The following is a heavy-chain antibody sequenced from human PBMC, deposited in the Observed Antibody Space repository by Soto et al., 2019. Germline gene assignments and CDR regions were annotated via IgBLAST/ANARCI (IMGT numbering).Heavy chain of an antibody. CDR1: GGSISSSSYY. J-gene: IGHJ3*02. CDR2: IYYSGST. Sequence: SETLSLTCTVSGGSISSSSYYWGWIRQPPGKGLEWIGSIYYSGSTYYNPSLKSRVTISVDTSKNQFSLKLSSVTAADTAVYYCARERGYYYDSSGYSHAFDIWGQGXMVTV. CDR3: ARERGYYYDSSGYSHAFDI. D-gene: IGHD3-22*01. V-gene: IGHV4-39*02.